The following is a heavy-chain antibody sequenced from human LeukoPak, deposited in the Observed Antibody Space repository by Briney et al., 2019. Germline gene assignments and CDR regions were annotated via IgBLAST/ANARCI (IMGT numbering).Heavy chain of an antibody. V-gene: IGHV4-59*08. Sequence: PSETLSLTCTVSGGSISSYYWSWIRQPPGRGLEWIGWIYYSESTNYNPSLKSRVTISVDTSKNQFSLKLNSVTAADTAVYYCARRHNYSHSSGYYLDYWGQGTLVTVSS. D-gene: IGHD3-22*01. CDR2: IYYSEST. CDR3: ARRHNYSHSSGYYLDY. CDR1: GGSISSYY. J-gene: IGHJ4*02.